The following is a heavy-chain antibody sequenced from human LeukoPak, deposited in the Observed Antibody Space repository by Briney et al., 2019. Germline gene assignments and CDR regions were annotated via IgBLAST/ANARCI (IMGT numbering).Heavy chain of an antibody. CDR1: GGSISSSSYY. CDR2: IYYSGST. V-gene: IGHV4-39*01. D-gene: IGHD6-19*01. J-gene: IGHJ5*02. CDR3: ARPARYSSPNWFDP. Sequence: PSETLSLTCTVSGGSISSSSYYWGWIRQPPGKGLEWIGSIYYSGSTYYNPSLKSRVTISVDTSKNQFSLKLSSVTAADTAVYYCARPARYSSPNWFDPWGQGTLVTVSS.